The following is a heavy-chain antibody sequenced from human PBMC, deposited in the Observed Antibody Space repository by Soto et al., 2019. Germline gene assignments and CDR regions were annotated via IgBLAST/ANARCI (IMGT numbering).Heavy chain of an antibody. CDR1: GGSISSYY. CDR2: IYYSGST. J-gene: IGHJ3*01. CDR3: AREGGDSSFSGPNDAFDV. Sequence: PSETLSLTCTVSGGSISSYYWSWIRQPPGKGLEWIGYIYYSGSTNYNPSLKSRVTISVDTSKNQFSLKLSSVTAADTAVYYCAREGGDSSFSGPNDAFDVWGQGTMATVSS. D-gene: IGHD6-13*01. V-gene: IGHV4-59*01.